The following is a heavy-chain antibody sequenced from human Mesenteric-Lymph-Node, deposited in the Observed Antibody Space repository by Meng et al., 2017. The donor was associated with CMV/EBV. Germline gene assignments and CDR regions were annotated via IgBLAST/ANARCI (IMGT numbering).Heavy chain of an antibody. CDR1: GRSLSGYY. J-gene: IGHJ5*02. CDR3: VRHIDYYGSGSFHP. D-gene: IGHD3-10*01. V-gene: IGHV4-34*01. Sequence: VYGRSLSGYYWSWIRQPPEKGLEWIGEINHSGSTNYNPSLKSRVTISVDTSKNQFSLRLSSVTAADTAVYYCVRHIDYYGSGSFHPWGQGTLVTVSS. CDR2: INHSGST.